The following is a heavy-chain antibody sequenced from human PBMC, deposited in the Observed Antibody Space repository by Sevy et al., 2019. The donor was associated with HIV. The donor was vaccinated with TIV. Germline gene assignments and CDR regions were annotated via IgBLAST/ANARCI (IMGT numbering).Heavy chain of an antibody. Sequence: SETLSLTCTVSGGSISSYYWSWIRQPPGKGLEWIGYIYYSGSTNYNPSLKSRVTISVDTSKNQFSLKLGSVTAADTAVYYCASGGRHYYDSSGYYEFGTFDYWGQGTLVTVSS. J-gene: IGHJ4*02. D-gene: IGHD3-22*01. CDR3: ASGGRHYYDSSGYYEFGTFDY. CDR1: GGSISSYY. V-gene: IGHV4-59*01. CDR2: IYYSGST.